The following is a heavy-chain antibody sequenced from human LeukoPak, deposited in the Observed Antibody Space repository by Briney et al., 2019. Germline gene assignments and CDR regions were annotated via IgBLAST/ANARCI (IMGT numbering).Heavy chain of an antibody. V-gene: IGHV4-59*08. Sequence: SETLSLTCTVSGGSISSYYWSWIRQPPGKGLEWIGYIYYSGGTYYNPSLKSRVTISVDTSKNQFSLKLSSVTAADTAVYYCARVAYEAPAMRWAFDIWGQGTMVTVSS. J-gene: IGHJ3*02. CDR3: ARVAYEAPAMRWAFDI. CDR1: GGSISSYY. CDR2: IYYSGGT. D-gene: IGHD3-16*01.